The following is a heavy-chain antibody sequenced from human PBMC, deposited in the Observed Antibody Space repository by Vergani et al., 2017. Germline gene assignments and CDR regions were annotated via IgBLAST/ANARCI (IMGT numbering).Heavy chain of an antibody. Sequence: QLQLQESGSGLVKLSQTLSLTCAVSGGSISSGGYSWSWIRQPPGKGLEWIGYIYHSGSTYYNPSLKSRVTISVDRSKNQFSLKLSSVTAADTAVYYCASGEITMVRGVHAFDIWGQGTMVTVSS. CDR2: IYHSGST. J-gene: IGHJ3*02. V-gene: IGHV4-30-2*01. CDR3: ASGEITMVRGVHAFDI. D-gene: IGHD3-10*01. CDR1: GGSISSGGYS.